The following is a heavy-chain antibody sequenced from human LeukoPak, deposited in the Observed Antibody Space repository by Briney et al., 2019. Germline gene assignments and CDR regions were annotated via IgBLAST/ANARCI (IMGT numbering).Heavy chain of an antibody. Sequence: GESLKISCGGSGYSFTNYWIGWVRQMPGKGLEWMGIIYPRDSDTRYSPSFQGQVTISADKSISTAYLQWSSLKASDTAMYFCARLGYYGSGTFGLPDAFDIWGQGTMVTVSS. J-gene: IGHJ3*02. D-gene: IGHD3-10*01. V-gene: IGHV5-51*01. CDR2: IYPRDSDT. CDR1: GYSFTNYW. CDR3: ARLGYYGSGTFGLPDAFDI.